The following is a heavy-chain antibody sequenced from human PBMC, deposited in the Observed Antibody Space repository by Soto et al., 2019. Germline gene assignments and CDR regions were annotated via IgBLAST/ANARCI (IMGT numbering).Heavy chain of an antibody. D-gene: IGHD1-1*01. CDR2: IYPGDSDT. Sequence: GESLKISCRASGYSFISSWIGWVRQMPGKGLEWMGIIYPGDSDTRYSPSFQGQVTISADKSTSTAYLQWSSLKASDTATYYCARMMEASGTAFDYWRQGAPVTVSS. J-gene: IGHJ4*02. CDR3: ARMMEASGTAFDY. CDR1: GYSFISSW. V-gene: IGHV5-51*01.